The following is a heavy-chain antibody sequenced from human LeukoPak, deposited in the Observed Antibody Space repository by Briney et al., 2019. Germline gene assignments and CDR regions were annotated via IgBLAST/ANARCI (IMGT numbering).Heavy chain of an antibody. J-gene: IGHJ4*02. D-gene: IGHD4-17*01. Sequence: GGSLRLSCAASGFTFSSFAMIWVRQAPGKGLEWVSPISGSGGSTYYADSVKGRFTISRDNSKNTLYLQMNSLRAEDTAVYYCAKSRGFTVTPLLYYFDYWGQGTLVNVSS. V-gene: IGHV3-23*01. CDR3: AKSRGFTVTPLLYYFDY. CDR2: ISGSGGST. CDR1: GFTFSSFA.